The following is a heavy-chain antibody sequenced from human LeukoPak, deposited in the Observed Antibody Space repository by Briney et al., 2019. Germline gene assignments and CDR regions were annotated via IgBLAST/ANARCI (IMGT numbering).Heavy chain of an antibody. D-gene: IGHD3-3*01. J-gene: IGHJ4*02. V-gene: IGHV3-23*01. Sequence: GGTLRLSCAASGFTFSTYSITWVRQAPGKGLEWVSGISGSGGTTYYADSVKGRFTTSRDNSKNTLYLQMNSLRAEDTAVYYCAKDQFFFDYWGQGTLVTVSS. CDR2: ISGSGGTT. CDR1: GFTFSTYS. CDR3: AKDQFFFDY.